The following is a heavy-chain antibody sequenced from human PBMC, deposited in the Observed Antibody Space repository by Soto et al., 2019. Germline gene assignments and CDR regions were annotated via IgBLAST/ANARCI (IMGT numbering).Heavy chain of an antibody. CDR1: GFTFSDYY. CDR2: ISSSGSTI. Sequence: GGSLRLSCAASGFTFSDYYMSWIRQAPGKGLEWVSYISSSGSTIYYADSVKGRFTISRDNAKNSLYLQMNSLRAEDTAVYYCASPRNSGYDYDYWGQGTLVTVSS. D-gene: IGHD5-12*01. CDR3: ASPRNSGYDYDY. J-gene: IGHJ4*02. V-gene: IGHV3-11*01.